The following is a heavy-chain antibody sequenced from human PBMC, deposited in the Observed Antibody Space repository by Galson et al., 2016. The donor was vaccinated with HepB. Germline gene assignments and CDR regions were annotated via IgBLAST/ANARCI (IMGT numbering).Heavy chain of an antibody. D-gene: IGHD2-15*01. V-gene: IGHV3-33*06. J-gene: IGHJ6*01. CDR3: AKTPRGVGAADFYSSMAV. CDR1: GFTFSSYG. Sequence: SLRLSCAASGFTFSSYGMHWVRQAPGKGLEWVAVIWYDGGNKYYADSVKGRFTISRDNSKNTLYLQMNSLRAEDTAVYYCAKTPRGVGAADFYSSMAVWGQAATVTVS. CDR2: IWYDGGNK.